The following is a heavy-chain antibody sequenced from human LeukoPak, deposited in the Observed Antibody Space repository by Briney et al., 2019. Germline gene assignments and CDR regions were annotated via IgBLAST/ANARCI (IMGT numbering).Heavy chain of an antibody. D-gene: IGHD2-15*01. CDR2: IYTSGST. CDR1: GGSFSGYY. V-gene: IGHV4-4*07. J-gene: IGHJ6*03. Sequence: SETLSLTCAVYGGSFSGYYWSWIRQPAGKGLEWIGRIYTSGSTNYNPSLKSRVTISVDTSKNQFSLKLSSVTAADTAVYYCARDCSGGSCYSPYYYYYMDVWGKGTTVTVSS. CDR3: ARDCSGGSCYSPYYYYYMDV.